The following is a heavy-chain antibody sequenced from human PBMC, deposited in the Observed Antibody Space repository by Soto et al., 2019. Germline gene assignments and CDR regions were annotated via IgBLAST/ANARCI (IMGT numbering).Heavy chain of an antibody. CDR2: ISWNSGSI. D-gene: IGHD6-19*01. CDR1: GFTFDDYA. Sequence: GGSLRLSCAASGFTFDDYAMHWVRQAPGKGLEWVSGISWNSGSIGYADSVKGRFTISVDTSKNQFSLKLSSVTAADTAVYYCARGLGSGWTPLANPFDPWGQGTLVTVSS. V-gene: IGHV3-9*01. J-gene: IGHJ5*02. CDR3: ARGLGSGWTPLANPFDP.